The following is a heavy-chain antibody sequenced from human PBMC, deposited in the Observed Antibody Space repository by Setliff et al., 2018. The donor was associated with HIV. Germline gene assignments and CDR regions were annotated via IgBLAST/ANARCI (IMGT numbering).Heavy chain of an antibody. CDR3: ARKLRPGHGVDV. CDR1: RFDFNNYW. Sequence: HPGGSLRLSCAASRFDFNNYWMCWVRQAPGKGLEWVANIGQDGSEKNYVDSVKGRFTISRDNAKNSMDLQMNSLRAEDTATYYCARKLRPGHGVDVWGQGTTVTVSS. D-gene: IGHD3-10*01. CDR2: IGQDGSEK. V-gene: IGHV3-7*01. J-gene: IGHJ6*01.